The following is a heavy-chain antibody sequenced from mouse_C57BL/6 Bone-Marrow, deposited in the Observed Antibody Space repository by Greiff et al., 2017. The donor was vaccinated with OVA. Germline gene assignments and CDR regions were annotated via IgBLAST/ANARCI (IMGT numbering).Heavy chain of an antibody. CDR1: GYTFTDYY. CDR2: IFPGSGST. V-gene: IGHV1-75*01. Sequence: VKLQESGPELVKPGASVKISCKASGYTFTDYYINWVKQRPGQGLEWIGWIFPGSGSTYYNEKFKGKATLTVDKSSSTAYMLLSSLTSEDSAVYVCARSVYYSNYEGFAYWGQGTLVTVSA. J-gene: IGHJ3*01. D-gene: IGHD2-5*01. CDR3: ARSVYYSNYEGFAY.